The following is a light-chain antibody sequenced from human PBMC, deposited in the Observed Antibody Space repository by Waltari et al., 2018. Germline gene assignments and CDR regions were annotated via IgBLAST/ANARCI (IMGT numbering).Light chain of an antibody. V-gene: IGLV2-23*02. CDR3: CSYADYKVV. CDR1: STDVGNFNL. J-gene: IGLJ2*01. CDR2: EVT. Sequence: QSALTQPASVSGSPGQSITISCTGTSTDVGNFNLVSWFQQQHGQAPKLMIYEVTSRPSGVSNRCSGSKAGNTASRTSSGRQAEDEADYYCCSYADYKVVFGSGTRLTVL.